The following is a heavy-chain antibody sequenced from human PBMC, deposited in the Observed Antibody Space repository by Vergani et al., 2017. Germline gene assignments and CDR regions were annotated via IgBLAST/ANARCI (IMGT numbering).Heavy chain of an antibody. Sequence: QVQLQESGPGLVKPPGTLSLTCAVSGGSISSSNWWSWVRQPPGKGREWIGEIYHSGSTNYNPSLKSRVTISVDKTKNQFSLKLSSVTAADTAVYYCARVDTMVRGVKGGYFDYWGQGTLVTVSS. V-gene: IGHV4-4*03. CDR3: ARVDTMVRGVKGGYFDY. CDR2: IYHSGST. CDR1: GGSISSSNW. D-gene: IGHD3-10*01. J-gene: IGHJ4*02.